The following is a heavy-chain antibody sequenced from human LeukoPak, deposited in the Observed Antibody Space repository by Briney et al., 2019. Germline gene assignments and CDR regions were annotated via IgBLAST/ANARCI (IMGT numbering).Heavy chain of an antibody. Sequence: PSETLSLTCAVYGGSFSGYYWSWIRQPPEKGLEWIGEINHSGSTNYNPSLKGRGTISADTSKNQFSLKLSSVTAADTAVYYCASHSPTSYYYMDVWGRGTTVTISS. CDR1: GGSFSGYY. CDR3: ASHSPTSYYYMDV. J-gene: IGHJ6*03. CDR2: INHSGST. D-gene: IGHD3-16*01. V-gene: IGHV4-34*01.